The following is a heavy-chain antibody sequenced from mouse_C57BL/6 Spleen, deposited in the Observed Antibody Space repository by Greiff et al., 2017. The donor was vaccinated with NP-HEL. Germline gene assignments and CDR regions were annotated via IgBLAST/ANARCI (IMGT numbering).Heavy chain of an antibody. Sequence: VQLQQSGAELVKPGASVKISCKASGYAFSSYWMNWVKQRPGKGLEWIGQIYPGDGDTNYNGKFKGKATLTADKSSSTAYMQLSSLTSEDSGVYFCARGDYDGWFAYWGQGTLVTVSA. CDR3: ARGDYDGWFAY. CDR2: IYPGDGDT. CDR1: GYAFSSYW. J-gene: IGHJ3*01. V-gene: IGHV1-80*01. D-gene: IGHD2-4*01.